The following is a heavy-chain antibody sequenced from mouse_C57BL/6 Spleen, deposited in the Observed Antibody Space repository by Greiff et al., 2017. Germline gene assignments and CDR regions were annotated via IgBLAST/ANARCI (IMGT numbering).Heavy chain of an antibody. CDR3: ARSHSSGYSWFAY. V-gene: IGHV14-3*01. CDR2: IDPANGNT. J-gene: IGHJ3*01. Sequence: VQLQQSMAELVRPGASVKLSCTASGFNIKNTYMHWVKQRPEQGLEWIGRIDPANGNTKYAPKFQGKATITADTSSNTAYLQLSSLTSEDTAIYYCARSHSSGYSWFAYWGQGTLVTVSA. D-gene: IGHD3-2*02. CDR1: GFNIKNTY.